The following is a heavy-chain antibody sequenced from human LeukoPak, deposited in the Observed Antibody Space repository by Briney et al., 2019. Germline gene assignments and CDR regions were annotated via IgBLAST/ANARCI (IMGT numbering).Heavy chain of an antibody. CDR1: GYTFTSYA. V-gene: IGHV1-3*01. CDR3: ARDPMYYYDSSGCPINYFDY. Sequence: GASVKVSCKASGYTFTSYAMHWVRQAPGQRLEWMGWINAGNGNTKYSQKFQGRVTITRDTSASTAYMELSSLRSEDTAVYYCARDPMYYYDSSGCPINYFDYWGQGTLVTVSS. J-gene: IGHJ4*02. CDR2: INAGNGNT. D-gene: IGHD3-22*01.